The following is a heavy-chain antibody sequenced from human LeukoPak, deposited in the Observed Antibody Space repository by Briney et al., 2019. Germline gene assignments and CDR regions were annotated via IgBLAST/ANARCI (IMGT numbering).Heavy chain of an antibody. V-gene: IGHV1-8*01. CDR3: ARTLSSSCYIYDY. J-gene: IGHJ4*02. CDR1: GYTFTSYD. CDR2: MNPNSGNT. Sequence: ASVKVSCKASGYTFTSYDINWVRQATGQGLEWMGWMNPNSGNTGYAQKFKGRVTMTRNTSISTAYMELSSLRSEDTAVYYCARTLSSSCYIYDYWGQGTLVTVSS. D-gene: IGHD6-13*01.